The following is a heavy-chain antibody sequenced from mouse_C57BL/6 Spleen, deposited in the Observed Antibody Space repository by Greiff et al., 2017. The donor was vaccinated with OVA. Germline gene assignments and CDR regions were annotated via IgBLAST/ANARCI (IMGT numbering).Heavy chain of an antibody. V-gene: IGHV1-82*01. CDR1: GYAFSSSW. CDR2: IYPGDGDT. J-gene: IGHJ3*01. D-gene: IGHD2-5*01. CDR3: AKEGDYYSNSFAY. Sequence: QVQLQQSGPELVKPGASVKISCKASGYAFSSSWMNWVKQRPGKGLEWIGRIYPGDGDTNYNGKFKGKATLTADKSSSTAYMQLSSLTSEDSAVYFCAKEGDYYSNSFAYWGQGTLVTVSA.